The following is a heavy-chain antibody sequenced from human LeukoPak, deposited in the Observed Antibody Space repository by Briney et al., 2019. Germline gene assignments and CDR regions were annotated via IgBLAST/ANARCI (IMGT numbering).Heavy chain of an antibody. Sequence: ASVKVSCKASGGTFSNFGISWVRQAPGQGLEWMGGIIPIFGTANYAQKFQGRVTITADESTSTAYMELSSLRSEDTAVYYCARGEVNSLIDYWGQGTLVTVSS. CDR2: IIPIFGTA. J-gene: IGHJ4*02. CDR3: ARGEVNSLIDY. CDR1: GGTFSNFG. D-gene: IGHD2-21*01. V-gene: IGHV1-69*13.